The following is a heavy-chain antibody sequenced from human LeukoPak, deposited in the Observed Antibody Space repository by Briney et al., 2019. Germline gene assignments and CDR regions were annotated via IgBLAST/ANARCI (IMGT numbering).Heavy chain of an antibody. CDR3: ARDNAGLVKHLDASDL. CDR1: GFIFSDYG. Sequence: PGRSLRLSCAASGFIFSDYGMHWVRQAPGKGLEWVAVIWNDGSNTYYGDSVKGLFTISRDNSKNTLYLQMNSLRAEDTAVYYCARDNAGLVKHLDASDLWGQGTMVTVAS. CDR2: IWNDGSNT. V-gene: IGHV3-33*01. D-gene: IGHD1-26*01. J-gene: IGHJ3*01.